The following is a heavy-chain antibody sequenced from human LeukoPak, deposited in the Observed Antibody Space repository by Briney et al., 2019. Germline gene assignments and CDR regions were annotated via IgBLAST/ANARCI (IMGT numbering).Heavy chain of an antibody. CDR2: ISAYNGNT. CDR3: ARGGLLWFGNYYFGY. V-gene: IGHV1-18*01. CDR1: GYTFTRYG. Sequence: ASVKVSSQASGYTFTRYGISWERQAPGQGLEWMGWISAYNGNTNYAQKIPDRATLTTDTSTRPTYMELRSHRTDHTAVNYCARGGLLWFGNYYFGYWGQGTLVTVSS. J-gene: IGHJ4*02. D-gene: IGHD3-10*01.